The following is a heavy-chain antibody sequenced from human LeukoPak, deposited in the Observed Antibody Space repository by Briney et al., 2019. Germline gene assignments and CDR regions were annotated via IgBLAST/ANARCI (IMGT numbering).Heavy chain of an antibody. V-gene: IGHV4-4*02. CDR1: GGSISSSNW. Sequence: SGTLSLTCAVSGGSISSSNWWSWVRQPPGKGLEWIGEIYHSGSTNYNPSLKSRVTISVDTSKNQFSLKLSSVTAADTAVYYCARNTAYDFWSPDDYWGQGTLVTVSS. D-gene: IGHD3-3*01. J-gene: IGHJ4*02. CDR2: IYHSGST. CDR3: ARNTAYDFWSPDDY.